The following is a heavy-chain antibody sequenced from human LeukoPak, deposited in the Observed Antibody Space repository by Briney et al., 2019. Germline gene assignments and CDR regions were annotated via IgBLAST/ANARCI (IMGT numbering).Heavy chain of an antibody. CDR1: GGSFSGYY. CDR3: ARGGYSLLSFHLHN. Sequence: SETLSLTCAVYGGSFSGYYWSWIRQPPGKGLEWIGEINHIGSTNYNPSLKSRVTISVDTSKNQFSLRLSSVTAADTAVYYCARGGYSLLSFHLHNWGQGTLVTVSS. D-gene: IGHD6-13*01. J-gene: IGHJ4*02. CDR2: INHIGST. V-gene: IGHV4-34*01.